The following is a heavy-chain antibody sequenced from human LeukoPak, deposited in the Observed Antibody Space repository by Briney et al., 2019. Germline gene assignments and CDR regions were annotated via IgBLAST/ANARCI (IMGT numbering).Heavy chain of an antibody. CDR3: ARAATSIWFGEFHRFDP. CDR2: IYYSGST. V-gene: IGHV4-59*01. D-gene: IGHD3-10*01. CDR1: GGSISSYY. J-gene: IGHJ5*02. Sequence: PSETLSLTCTVSGGSISSYYWSWIRQPPGKGLEWIGYIYYSGSTNYNPSLKSRVTISVDTSKNQFSLKLSSVTAADTAVYYCARAATSIWFGEFHRFDPWGQGTLVTVSS.